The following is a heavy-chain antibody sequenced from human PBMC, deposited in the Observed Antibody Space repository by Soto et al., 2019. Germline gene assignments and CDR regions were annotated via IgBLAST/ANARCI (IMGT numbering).Heavy chain of an antibody. D-gene: IGHD3-10*01. Sequence: GKGLLYVSAISSNGGSTYYADSVKGRFTISRDNSKNTLYLQMSSLRAEDSAVYYCVKDTVGSYLSISDYWGQGTLVTVSS. V-gene: IGHV3-64D*08. CDR3: VKDTVGSYLSISDY. CDR2: ISSNGGST. J-gene: IGHJ4*02.